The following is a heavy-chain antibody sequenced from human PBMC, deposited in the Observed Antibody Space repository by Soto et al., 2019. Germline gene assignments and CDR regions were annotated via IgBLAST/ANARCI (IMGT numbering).Heavy chain of an antibody. CDR2: INWNGGST. Sequence: GGSLRLSCAASGFTFDDYGMSWVRQAPGKGLEWVSGINWNGGSTGYADSVKGRFTISRDNAKNSLYLQINSLRAEDTALYHCARVDYSSSPGYYYYYMDVWGKGTTVTVSS. CDR3: ARVDYSSSPGYYYYYMDV. D-gene: IGHD6-6*01. J-gene: IGHJ6*03. CDR1: GFTFDDYG. V-gene: IGHV3-20*01.